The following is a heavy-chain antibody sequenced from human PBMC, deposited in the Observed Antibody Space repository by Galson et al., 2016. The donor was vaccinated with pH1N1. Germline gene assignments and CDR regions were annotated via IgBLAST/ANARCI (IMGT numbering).Heavy chain of an antibody. V-gene: IGHV2-70*17. CDR2: IDWDDDK. D-gene: IGHD6-19*01. CDR3: ARTKRRGGWAFDI. CDR1: GFSLSGSGMS. J-gene: IGHJ3*02. Sequence: PALVTPPQTLTLTCTFSGFSLSGSGMSVSWIRQPPGKALEWLARIDWDDDKFYSTSLQTRLTISKDTSKNQVVRTMTNMDPVDTATYYCARTKRRGGWAFDIWGQGTIITVSS.